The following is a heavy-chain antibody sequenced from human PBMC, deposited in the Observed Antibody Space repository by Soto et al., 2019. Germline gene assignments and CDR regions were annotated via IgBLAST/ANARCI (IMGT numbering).Heavy chain of an antibody. CDR1: GYTLTELS. CDR2: FDPEDGET. D-gene: IGHD5-18*01. J-gene: IGHJ6*03. CDR3: AAHSGYGDGSHYYYYYCMDV. V-gene: IGHV1-24*01. Sequence: QVPLVQSGAEVKKPGASVKVSCKVSGYTLTELSMHWVRQAPGKGLVWMGGFDPEDGETIYAQKFQGRVTMTEDTSTDTAYMELSSLRSEDTAVYYCAAHSGYGDGSHYYYYYCMDVWGKGTTVTVSS.